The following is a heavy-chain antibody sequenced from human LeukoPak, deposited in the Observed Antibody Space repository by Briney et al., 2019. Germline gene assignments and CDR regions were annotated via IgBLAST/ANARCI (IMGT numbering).Heavy chain of an antibody. Sequence: GGSLRLSCAASGVTLSSYAMNWVRQAPGKGLEWVSTISGGGGSTYYADSVKGRFTISRDNSKNTLYLQVNSLRAEDTAVYYCAKGGKWDVTPFDYWGQGTLVTVSS. CDR3: AKGGKWDVTPFDY. CDR1: GVTLSSYA. D-gene: IGHD1-26*01. CDR2: ISGGGGST. J-gene: IGHJ4*02. V-gene: IGHV3-23*01.